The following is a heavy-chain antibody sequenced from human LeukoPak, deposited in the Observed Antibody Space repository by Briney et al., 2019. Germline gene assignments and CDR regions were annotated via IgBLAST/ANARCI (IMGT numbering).Heavy chain of an antibody. CDR1: GFTFSSHA. D-gene: IGHD3-16*01. CDR2: VSGSGGST. CDR3: AKVWAGSDRKYYFDY. J-gene: IGHJ4*02. V-gene: IGHV3-23*01. Sequence: GGSLRLSCAASGFTFSSHAMSWVRQAPGKGLEWVSTVSGSGGSTYYADSVKGRFTISRDNSQNTLYLQMNSLRAEDTAVYYCAKVWAGSDRKYYFDYWGQGPLVTVSS.